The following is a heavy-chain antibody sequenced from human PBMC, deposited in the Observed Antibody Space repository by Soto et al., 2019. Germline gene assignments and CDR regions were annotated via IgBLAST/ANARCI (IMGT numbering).Heavy chain of an antibody. D-gene: IGHD6-19*01. J-gene: IGHJ4*02. CDR2: IIPIFGTA. V-gene: IGHV1-69*01. Sequence: QVQLVQSGPEVKKPGSSVKVSCKASGGTFSSYAISWVRQAPGQGLEWMGGIIPIFGTANYAQKFQGRVTINADESTRKAYMELRSLRVEDTAVYYCARGGGIAVAGPGDYWGQGTLVTVSS. CDR1: GGTFSSYA. CDR3: ARGGGIAVAGPGDY.